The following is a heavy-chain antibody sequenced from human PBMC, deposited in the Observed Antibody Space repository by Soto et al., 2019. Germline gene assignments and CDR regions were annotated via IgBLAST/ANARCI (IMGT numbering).Heavy chain of an antibody. CDR2: ISAHNGNT. Sequence: QVHLVQYGAEVKKPGASVKVSCMGSSYTFTSYGITWVRQAPGQGVEWMGWISAHNGNTDYAQRLQGRVTVTRDTSTSTAYMELRSLRSDDTAVYYCARGRYGDYWGQGALVTVSS. V-gene: IGHV1-18*01. CDR1: SYTFTSYG. J-gene: IGHJ4*02. CDR3: ARGRYGDY. D-gene: IGHD1-1*01.